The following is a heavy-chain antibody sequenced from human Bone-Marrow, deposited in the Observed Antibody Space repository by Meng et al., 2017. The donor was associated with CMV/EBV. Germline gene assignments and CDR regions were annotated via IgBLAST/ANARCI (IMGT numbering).Heavy chain of an antibody. D-gene: IGHD2-2*01. Sequence: SETLSLTCAVYGGSFSGYYWSWIRQPPGKGLEWIGEIYHSGSTNYNPSLKSRVTISVDKSKNQFSLKLSSVTAADTAVYYCARDKIVVVPAASIYYYYGMDVWGQGTTVTVSS. CDR3: ARDKIVVVPAASIYYYYGMDV. V-gene: IGHV4-34*01. CDR2: IYHSGST. CDR1: GGSFSGYY. J-gene: IGHJ6*02.